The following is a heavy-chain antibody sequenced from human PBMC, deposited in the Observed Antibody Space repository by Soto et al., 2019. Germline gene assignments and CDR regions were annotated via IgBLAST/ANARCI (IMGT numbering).Heavy chain of an antibody. CDR1: GFPFSSYA. Sequence: EVQLLESGGGLAQPGGSLRLSCETSGFPFSSYAMAWVRQDPGKGLAWVSGISGRGGSSFYADSVKGRFTISRDNSKSTLYLQMSSLRAEDTAVYYCVRVAGSGGYFDFWGQGILVTVSS. D-gene: IGHD3-10*01. CDR2: ISGRGGSS. V-gene: IGHV3-23*01. CDR3: VRVAGSGGYFDF. J-gene: IGHJ4*02.